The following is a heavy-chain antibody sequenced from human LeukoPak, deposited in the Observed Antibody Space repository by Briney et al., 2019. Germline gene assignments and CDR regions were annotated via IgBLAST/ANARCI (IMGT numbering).Heavy chain of an antibody. J-gene: IGHJ4*02. CDR2: IREDGNEE. CDR1: GFTLSSYW. D-gene: IGHD2-8*02. Sequence: GGSLRLSCVASGFTLSSYWMSWVRQAPGKGLEWVANIREDGNEEYYVGSVKGRFTISRDNAKNSLWLQMNSLRAEDTAVYYCATSTGWRFDYWGQGTLVTVSS. V-gene: IGHV3-7*01. CDR3: ATSTGWRFDY.